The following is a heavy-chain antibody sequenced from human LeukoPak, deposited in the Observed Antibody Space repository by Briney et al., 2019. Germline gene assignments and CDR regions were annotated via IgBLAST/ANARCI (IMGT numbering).Heavy chain of an antibody. Sequence: GASVKVSCKASGYTFTSYYMHWVRQAPGQGLEWMGIINPSGGSTSYAQKFQGRVTKTRDMSTSTVYMELSSLRSEDTAVYYCARERSRIAAVFDYWGQGTLVTVSS. CDR1: GYTFTSYY. V-gene: IGHV1-46*01. CDR3: ARERSRIAAVFDY. J-gene: IGHJ4*02. D-gene: IGHD6-13*01. CDR2: INPSGGST.